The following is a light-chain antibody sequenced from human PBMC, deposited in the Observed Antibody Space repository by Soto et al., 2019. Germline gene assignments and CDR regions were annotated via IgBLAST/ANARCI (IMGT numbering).Light chain of an antibody. V-gene: IGKV1-5*01. CDR3: QQYNSDPYT. Sequence: DIQMTQSPSTLSASVGDRVTITCRASQSISSWLAWYQQKPGKAPKLLIYDASSLESGVPSRFSGSGSGTEFTLTISSLQPDYFATYYCQQYNSDPYTFGQGTKVDIK. J-gene: IGKJ2*01. CDR1: QSISSW. CDR2: DAS.